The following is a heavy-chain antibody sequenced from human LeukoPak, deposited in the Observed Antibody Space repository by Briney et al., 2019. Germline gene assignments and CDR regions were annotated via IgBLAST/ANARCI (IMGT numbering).Heavy chain of an antibody. J-gene: IGHJ6*04. CDR1: GFNLSASW. CDR2: IDQDGGEQ. V-gene: IGHV3-7*01. CDR3: AKENIDFWSSPTTFIDV. Sequence: PGGSLRLSCAASGFNLSASWMTWVRQAPGKGREGVANIDQDGGEQYYVDSVKGRFTISRHNTKNSLYLQMNGLRAEDTAVYYCAKENIDFWSSPTTFIDVWGKGTTVSVSS. D-gene: IGHD3-3*01.